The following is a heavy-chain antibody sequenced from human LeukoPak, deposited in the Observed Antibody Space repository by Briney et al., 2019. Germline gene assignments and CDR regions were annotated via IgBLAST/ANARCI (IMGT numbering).Heavy chain of an antibody. CDR3: ARSRGYSSGPDAFDI. D-gene: IGHD6-19*01. Sequence: SVKVSCKASGGTFSSYAISWVRQAPGQGLEGMGGIIPIFGTANYAQKFQGRVTITADESTSTAYMELSSLRSEDTAVYYCARSRGYSSGPDAFDIWGQGTMVTVSS. CDR1: GGTFSSYA. CDR2: IIPIFGTA. J-gene: IGHJ3*02. V-gene: IGHV1-69*13.